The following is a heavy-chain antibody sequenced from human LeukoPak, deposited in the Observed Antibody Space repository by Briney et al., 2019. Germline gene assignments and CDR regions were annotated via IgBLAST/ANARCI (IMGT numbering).Heavy chain of an antibody. CDR3: ARGLHNNYAFDI. CDR2: IIPIFGTA. J-gene: IGHJ3*02. V-gene: IGHV1-69*05. CDR1: GGTFSSYA. Sequence: SVKVSCKASGGTFSSYAISWVRQAPGQGLEWMGGIIPIFGTANYAQKFQGRVTMTRDTSTSTVYMELSSLRSEDTAVYYCARGLHNNYAFDIWGRGTMVTVSS. D-gene: IGHD1-1*01.